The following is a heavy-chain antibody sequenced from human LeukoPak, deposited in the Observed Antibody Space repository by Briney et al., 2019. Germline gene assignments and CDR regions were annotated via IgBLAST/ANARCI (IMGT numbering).Heavy chain of an antibody. CDR2: ISYDGSNK. CDR1: GFTFSSYA. Sequence: PGRSLRLSCAASGFTFSSYAMHWVRQAPGKGLEWVAVISYDGSNKYYADSVKGRFTISRDNSKNTLHLQMNSLRAEDTAVYYCARPAAAGTAWFDPWGQGTLVTVSS. J-gene: IGHJ5*02. V-gene: IGHV3-30*04. D-gene: IGHD6-13*01. CDR3: ARPAAAGTAWFDP.